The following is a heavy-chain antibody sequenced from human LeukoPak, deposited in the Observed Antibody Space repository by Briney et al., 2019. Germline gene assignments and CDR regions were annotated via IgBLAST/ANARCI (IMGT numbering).Heavy chain of an antibody. CDR3: AKDPESSSWYSEGNWFDP. CDR1: GFTVSSNY. V-gene: IGHV3-23*01. CDR2: ISGSGGST. D-gene: IGHD6-13*01. J-gene: IGHJ5*02. Sequence: GGSLRLSCAASGFTVSSNYMSWVRQAPGKGLEWVSAISGSGGSTYYADSVKGRFTISRDNSKNTLYLQMNSLRAEDTAVYYCAKDPESSSWYSEGNWFDPWGQGTLVTVSS.